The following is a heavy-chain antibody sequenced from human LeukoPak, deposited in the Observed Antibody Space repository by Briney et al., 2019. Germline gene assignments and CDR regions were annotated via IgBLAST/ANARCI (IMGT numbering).Heavy chain of an antibody. J-gene: IGHJ6*02. CDR1: GFTFSTYA. V-gene: IGHV3-30-3*01. CDR3: ARVGSNHYYYGMDV. CDR2: ISNVGSNN. Sequence: GSLRLSCSASGFTFSTYAMHWVRQAPGKGLEWVAVISNVGSNNYYADSVKGRFTISRDNSKNTLYLQMHSLRAEDTAVYYCARVGSNHYYYGMDVWGQGTTVTVSS.